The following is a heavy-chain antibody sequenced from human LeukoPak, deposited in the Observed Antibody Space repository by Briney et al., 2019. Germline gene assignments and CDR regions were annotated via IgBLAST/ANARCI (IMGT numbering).Heavy chain of an antibody. D-gene: IGHD5-18*01. V-gene: IGHV1-8*01. CDR1: GDTFTSFD. J-gene: IGHJ4*02. CDR2: MNPNSGNT. Sequence: ASVKVSCKASGDTFTSFDINWVRKATGQGLEWMGWMNPNSGNTGYAQKFQGRVTMTRNTSISTAYMELSSLRSEDTAVYYCARVLDTAMVIVYWGQGTLVTVSS. CDR3: ARVLDTAMVIVY.